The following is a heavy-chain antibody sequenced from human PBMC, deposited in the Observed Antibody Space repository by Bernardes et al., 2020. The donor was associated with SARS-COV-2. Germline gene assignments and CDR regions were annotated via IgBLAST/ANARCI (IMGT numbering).Heavy chain of an antibody. V-gene: IGHV6-1*01. Sequence: SQTLSLTCAISGDSVSSNSAAWNWLRQSPSRGLEWLGRTYSRSKWYKDYAVSVKSRITINPDTSKNQVSLQLNSVTPEDTAVYYCARTAYYYDSSGFSDYFDYWGQGTLVTVSS. CDR3: ARTAYYYDSSGFSDYFDY. CDR2: TYSRSKWYK. CDR1: GDSVSSNSAA. J-gene: IGHJ4*02. D-gene: IGHD3-22*01.